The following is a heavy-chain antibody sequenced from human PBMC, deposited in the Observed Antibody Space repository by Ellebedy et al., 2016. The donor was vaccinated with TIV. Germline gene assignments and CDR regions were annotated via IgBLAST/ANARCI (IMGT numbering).Heavy chain of an antibody. D-gene: IGHD3-22*01. CDR2: IYYSGST. CDR1: GGSISSYY. J-gene: IGHJ2*01. Sequence: SETLSLTCTVSGGSISSYYWSWIRQPPGKGLEWIGYIYYSGSTNYNPSLKSRVTISVDTSKNQFSLKLSSVTAADTAVYYCARVPPYYDSSGYYSWYFDLWGRGTLVTVSS. V-gene: IGHV4-59*01. CDR3: ARVPPYYDSSGYYSWYFDL.